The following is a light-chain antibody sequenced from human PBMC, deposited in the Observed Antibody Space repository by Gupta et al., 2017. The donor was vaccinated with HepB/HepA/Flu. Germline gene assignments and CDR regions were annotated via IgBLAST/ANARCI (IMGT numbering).Light chain of an antibody. J-gene: IGLJ2*01. Sequence: QSALTQPPSVSGAPGQRVTISSTASSSNIGAGYAVHCSQQFPRTAPKPLISDNNVRPSGVPDRFSAATSGTSASPAITGLQAEDEADYYCQAYDRSVSLVIFGGGTSLTVL. CDR1: SSNIGAGYA. CDR3: QAYDRSVSLVI. V-gene: IGLV1-40*01. CDR2: DNN.